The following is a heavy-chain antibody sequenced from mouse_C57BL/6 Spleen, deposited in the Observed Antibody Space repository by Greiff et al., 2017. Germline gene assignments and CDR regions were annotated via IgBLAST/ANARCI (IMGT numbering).Heavy chain of an antibody. CDR3: ASYDYDGTPFYAMDY. J-gene: IGHJ4*01. V-gene: IGHV5-17*01. D-gene: IGHD2-4*01. CDR2: ISSGSSTI. Sequence: DVMLVESGGGLVKPGGSLKLSCAASGFTFSDYGMHWVRQAPEKGLEWVAYISSGSSTIYYADTVKGRFTISRDNAKNTLFLQMTSRRSEDTAMYYCASYDYDGTPFYAMDYWGQGTSGTVSS. CDR1: GFTFSDYG.